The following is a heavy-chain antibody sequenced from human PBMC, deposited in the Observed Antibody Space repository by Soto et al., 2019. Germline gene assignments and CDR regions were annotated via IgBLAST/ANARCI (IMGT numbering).Heavy chain of an antibody. CDR2: INHSGST. J-gene: IGHJ4*02. Sequence: SETLSLTCAVYGGSFSGYYWSWIRQPPGKGLEWIGEINHSGSTNYNPSLKSRVTISVDTSKNQFSLKLSSVTAADTAVYYCARGVEMATISASGYDYWGQGTLVTVS. CDR3: ARGVEMATISASGYDY. V-gene: IGHV4-34*01. D-gene: IGHD5-12*01. CDR1: GGSFSGYY.